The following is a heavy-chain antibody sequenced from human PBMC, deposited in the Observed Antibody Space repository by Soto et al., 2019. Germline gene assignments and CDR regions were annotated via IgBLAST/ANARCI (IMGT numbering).Heavy chain of an antibody. Sequence: GASLEVSCKASGYTFTSCGIMWVRQAPGQGLEWMGWISAYNGNTNYAQKLQGGVTMTTDTSTSTAYMELRSLRSDDTAVYYCARDVSASGSRVFDPWGQGTLVTVSS. CDR1: GYTFTSCG. CDR3: ARDVSASGSRVFDP. CDR2: ISAYNGNT. V-gene: IGHV1-18*01. D-gene: IGHD2-8*01. J-gene: IGHJ5*02.